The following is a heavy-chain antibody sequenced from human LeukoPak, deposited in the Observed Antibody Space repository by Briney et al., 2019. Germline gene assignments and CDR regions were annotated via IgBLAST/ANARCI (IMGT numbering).Heavy chain of an antibody. V-gene: IGHV3-23*01. Sequence: GGSLRLSCAASGFTFSSYAMSWVRQAPGKGLEWVSAISGSGGSTYYADSVKGRFTISRDNSKNTLYLQMNSLRAEDTAVYYCAKVGPRDYGGNLFDYWRQATLVAVSS. CDR1: GFTFSSYA. J-gene: IGHJ4*02. D-gene: IGHD4-23*01. CDR2: ISGSGGST. CDR3: AKVGPRDYGGNLFDY.